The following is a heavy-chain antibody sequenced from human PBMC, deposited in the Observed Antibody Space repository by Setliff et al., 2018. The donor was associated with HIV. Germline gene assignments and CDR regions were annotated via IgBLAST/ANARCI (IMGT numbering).Heavy chain of an antibody. CDR3: AKPTSGLYPRSFDL. V-gene: IGHV3-23*01. D-gene: IGHD1-26*01. CDR1: GFVFYSSD. Sequence: LRLSCVASGFVFYSSDMNWVRQTPEKGLEWVSAISPGSDTTYYADSVKGRFTISRDDSRDMLFLQMNSLIPEDTAIYYCAKPTSGLYPRSFDLWGQGTKVTVSS. CDR2: ISPGSDTT. J-gene: IGHJ3*01.